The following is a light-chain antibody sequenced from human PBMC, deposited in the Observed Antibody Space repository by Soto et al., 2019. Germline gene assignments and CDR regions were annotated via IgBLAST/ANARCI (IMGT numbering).Light chain of an antibody. CDR1: SSNIGAGYD. V-gene: IGLV1-40*01. CDR2: GNS. CDR3: QSYDSSLSGRV. J-gene: IGLJ1*01. Sequence: QSVLTQPPSASGAPGQRVTISCTGSSSNIGAGYDVHWYQQLPGTAPKLLISGNSNRPSGVPDRFSGSKSGTSASLAITGLQAEDEADYYCQSYDSSLSGRVFGTGTKVTVL.